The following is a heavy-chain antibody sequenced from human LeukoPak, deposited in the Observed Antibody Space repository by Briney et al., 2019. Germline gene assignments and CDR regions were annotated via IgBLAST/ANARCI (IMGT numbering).Heavy chain of an antibody. CDR3: AKRGVVIRVILVGFHKEAYYFDS. J-gene: IGHJ4*02. Sequence: GGSLRLSCAVSGITLSNYGMSWVRQAPGKGLEWVAGMSGSGGRTNYADSVKGRFTISRDNPKNTLYLQMNSLRAEDTAVYFCAKRGVVIRVILVGFHKEAYYFDSWGQGALVTVSS. V-gene: IGHV3-23*01. D-gene: IGHD3-22*01. CDR1: GITLSNYG. CDR2: MSGSGGRT.